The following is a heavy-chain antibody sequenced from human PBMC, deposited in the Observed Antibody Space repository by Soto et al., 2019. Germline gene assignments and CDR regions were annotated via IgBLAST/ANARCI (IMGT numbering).Heavy chain of an antibody. V-gene: IGHV4-39*01. D-gene: IGHD6-19*01. CDR2: IYYSGST. Sequence: SGTLSHTCTVSGDSIRRRSYYWGWIRQPPGKGREWIGSIYYSGSTYYNPSLNSRVTISVDTSKNQFSLKLSAVTAADTAVHDCARQHQWLDLTRYDRWAQGTLVTVSS. CDR1: GDSIRRRSYY. J-gene: IGHJ5*02. CDR3: ARQHQWLDLTRYDR.